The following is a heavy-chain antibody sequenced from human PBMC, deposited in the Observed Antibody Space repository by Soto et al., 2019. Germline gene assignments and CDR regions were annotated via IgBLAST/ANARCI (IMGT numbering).Heavy chain of an antibody. V-gene: IGHV4-59*08. CDR3: ARVRLDYYDSSGYPSWFDP. J-gene: IGHJ5*02. CDR2: IYYSGST. CDR1: VGSISSYY. Sequence: KSSETLSLTCTVSVGSISSYYWSWIRQPPGKGLEWIGYIYYSGSTYYNPSLKSRVTISVDTSKNQFSLKLSSVTAADTAVYYCARVRLDYYDSSGYPSWFDPWGQGTLVTVS. D-gene: IGHD3-22*01.